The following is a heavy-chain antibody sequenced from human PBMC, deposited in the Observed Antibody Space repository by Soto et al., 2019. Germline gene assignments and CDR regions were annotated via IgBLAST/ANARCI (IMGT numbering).Heavy chain of an antibody. CDR3: ARKLEASIRHVEWFSYKWFDP. Sequence: SETLSLTCDVHGDSLSGYAWSWIRQPPGKGLEWVGEITFRGVTNYHPSLKSRLSMSVDTSKNRISLNVSSVTAADTALYFCARKLEASIRHVEWFSYKWFDPWGPGTLVTVSS. CDR2: ITFRGVT. CDR1: GDSLSGYA. D-gene: IGHD3-9*01. V-gene: IGHV4-34*01. J-gene: IGHJ5*02.